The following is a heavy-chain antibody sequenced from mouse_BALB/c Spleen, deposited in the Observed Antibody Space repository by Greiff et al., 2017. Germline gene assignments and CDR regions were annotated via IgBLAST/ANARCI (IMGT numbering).Heavy chain of an antibody. J-gene: IGHJ3*01. V-gene: IGHV5-6-3*01. CDR3: ARDGAY. CDR1: GFTFSSYG. Sequence: DVKLVESGGGLVQPGGSLKLSCAASGFTFSSYGMSWVRQTPDKRLELVATINSNGGSTYYPDSVKGRFTISRDNAKNTLYLQMSSLKSEDTAMYYCARDGAYWGQGTLVTVSA. CDR2: INSNGGST.